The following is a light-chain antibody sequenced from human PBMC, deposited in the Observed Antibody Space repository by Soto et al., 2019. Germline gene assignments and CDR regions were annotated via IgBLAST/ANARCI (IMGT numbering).Light chain of an antibody. V-gene: IGKV3-15*01. CDR1: QSVSSN. CDR2: GAS. CDR3: QQYGSSPT. J-gene: IGKJ1*01. Sequence: IVMTQSPATVSVSPGERATLSCRASQSVSSNLAWYQQKPGQAPRLLIYGASTRATGIPARFSGSGSGTEFTLTISRLEPEDFAVYYCQQYGSSPTFGQGTRWIS.